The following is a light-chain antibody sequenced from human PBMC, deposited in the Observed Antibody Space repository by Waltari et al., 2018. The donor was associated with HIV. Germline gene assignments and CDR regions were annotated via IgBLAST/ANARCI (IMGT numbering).Light chain of an antibody. Sequence: QSVLTQPPSASGTPGQRVTSSCSGSSSSIGNYTINWYRQLPGMAPKLLIYSNNQRPSGVPDRFSGSKSGTSASLAISGLQSEDEADYSCSTWDASLNGWVFGGGTKLTVL. J-gene: IGLJ3*02. V-gene: IGLV1-44*01. CDR1: SSSIGNYT. CDR3: STWDASLNGWV. CDR2: SNN.